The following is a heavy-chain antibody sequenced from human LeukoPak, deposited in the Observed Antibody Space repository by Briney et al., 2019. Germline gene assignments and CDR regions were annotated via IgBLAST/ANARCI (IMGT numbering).Heavy chain of an antibody. Sequence: SETLSLTCTVSGGSISSGGYYWSWIRQHPGKGLEWIGYIYYSGSTYYNPSLKSRVTISVDTSKNQFSLKLSSVTAADTAVYYCARDVRYSYGLHHRTPCGWFDPWGQGTLVTVSS. CDR2: IYYSGST. CDR3: ARDVRYSYGLHHRTPCGWFDP. CDR1: GGSISSGGYY. J-gene: IGHJ5*02. V-gene: IGHV4-31*03. D-gene: IGHD5-18*01.